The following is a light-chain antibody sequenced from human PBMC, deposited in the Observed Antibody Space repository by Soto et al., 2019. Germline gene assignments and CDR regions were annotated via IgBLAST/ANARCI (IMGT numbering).Light chain of an antibody. Sequence: QSVLTQPPSVSGAPGQRVTISCTGSSSNIGAGYDVPWYQQLPGTAPKLMIYGNSNRPSGVPHRFSGSKSGTSASLAITGLQAEDEADYCSQYSDSSLSVVFGGGTKLTVL. V-gene: IGLV1-40*01. CDR3: QYSDSSLSVV. CDR2: GNS. CDR1: SSNIGAGYD. J-gene: IGLJ2*01.